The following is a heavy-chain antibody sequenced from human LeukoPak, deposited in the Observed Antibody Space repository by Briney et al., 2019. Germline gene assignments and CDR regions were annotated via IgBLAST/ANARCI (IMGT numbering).Heavy chain of an antibody. J-gene: IGHJ4*02. CDR2: IKQDGSEK. CDR1: GFTFSSYW. Sequence: GGSLRLSCAASGFTFSSYWMSWVRQAPGKGLEWVANIKQDGSEKYYVDSVKGRFTISRDNAKNSLYLQMNSLRAEDTAVYYCARERSPYDILTGYYFDYWGQGTLVTVSS. CDR3: ARERSPYDILTGYYFDY. V-gene: IGHV3-7*01. D-gene: IGHD3-9*01.